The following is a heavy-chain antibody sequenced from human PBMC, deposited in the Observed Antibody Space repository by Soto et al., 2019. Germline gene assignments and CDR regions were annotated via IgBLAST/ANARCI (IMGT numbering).Heavy chain of an antibody. CDR2: IYHSGST. Sequence: SETLSLTCAVSGGSISSSNWWSWVRQPPGKGLEWIGEIYHSGSTNYNPSLKSRVTISVDKSKNQFSLKLSSVTAADTAVYYWASRIVGATDFFDYWGQGTLVTVSS. CDR3: ASRIVGATDFFDY. J-gene: IGHJ4*02. CDR1: GGSISSSNW. D-gene: IGHD1-26*01. V-gene: IGHV4-4*02.